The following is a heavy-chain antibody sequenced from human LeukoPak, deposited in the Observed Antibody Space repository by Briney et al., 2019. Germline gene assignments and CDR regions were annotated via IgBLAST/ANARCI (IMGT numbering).Heavy chain of an antibody. J-gene: IGHJ4*02. CDR3: ARESITMVRGVIIRTPFDY. D-gene: IGHD3-10*01. CDR2: INTNTGNP. Sequence: ASVKVSCKASGYTFTSYAMNWVRQAPGQGLEWMGWINTNTGNPTYAQGFTGRFVFSLDTSVSTAYLQISSLKAEDTAVYYCARESITMVRGVIIRTPFDYWGQGTLVTVSS. V-gene: IGHV7-4-1*02. CDR1: GYTFTSYA.